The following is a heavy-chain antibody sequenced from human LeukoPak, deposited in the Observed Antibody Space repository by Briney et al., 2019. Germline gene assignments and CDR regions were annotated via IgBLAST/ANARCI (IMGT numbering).Heavy chain of an antibody. V-gene: IGHV4-34*01. Sequence: SETLSLTCSVSGDSVNRVSNHWVWIRQPPGKGLEWIGEINHSGSTNYNPSLKSRVTISVDTSKNQFSLKLSSVTAADTAVYYCAARRRGGTMVRGVANFDYWGQGTLVTVSS. CDR2: INHSGST. CDR1: GDSVNRVSNH. J-gene: IGHJ4*02. D-gene: IGHD3-10*01. CDR3: AARRRGGTMVRGVANFDY.